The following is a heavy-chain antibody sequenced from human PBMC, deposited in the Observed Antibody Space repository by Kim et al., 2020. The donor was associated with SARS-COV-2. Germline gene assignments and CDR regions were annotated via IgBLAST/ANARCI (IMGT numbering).Heavy chain of an antibody. Sequence: TYYADSVKGRFTNSRHNAKNTLYRQMNSLRAEDTAVYYWARGSGWYPFDYWGQGTLVTVSS. CDR3: ARGSGWYPFDY. J-gene: IGHJ4*02. CDR2: T. D-gene: IGHD6-19*01. V-gene: IGHV3-53*04.